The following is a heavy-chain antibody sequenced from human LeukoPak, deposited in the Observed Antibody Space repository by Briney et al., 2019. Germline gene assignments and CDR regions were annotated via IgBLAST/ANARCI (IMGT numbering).Heavy chain of an antibody. CDR3: TRDGGFNYYMDV. V-gene: IGHV3-49*04. D-gene: IGHD3-10*01. CDR1: GFTFGDFA. CDR2: IRSKAYGGTT. J-gene: IGHJ6*03. Sequence: GGSLRLSCTASGFTFGDFAMNWVRQAPGKGLEWVSFIRSKAYGGTTEYAASVKGRFTISRDDSKNIAYLQMNSLKTEDTAVYYCTRDGGFNYYMDVWGKGTTVTISS.